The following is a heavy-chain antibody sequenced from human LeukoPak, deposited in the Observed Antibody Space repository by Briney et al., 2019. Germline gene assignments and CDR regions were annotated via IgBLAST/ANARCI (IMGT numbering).Heavy chain of an antibody. D-gene: IGHD3-3*01. CDR1: GFTFSGAA. CDR2: VRNRDYNHAT. CDR3: VRLVEWGTTFDN. Sequence: GGSLTLSCATSGFTFSGAAMHWVRQTSEKGLEWVGHVRNRDYNHATAYAASVIGRFTISRDDSKNTAYLQVNNLKTEDTAVYYCVRLVEWGTTFDNWGQGTTVTVSS. J-gene: IGHJ3*02. V-gene: IGHV3-73*01.